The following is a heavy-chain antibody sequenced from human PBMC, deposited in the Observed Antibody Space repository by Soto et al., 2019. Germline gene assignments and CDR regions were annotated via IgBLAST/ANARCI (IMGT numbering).Heavy chain of an antibody. CDR3: ARVIPDYYDTSGSNFDY. D-gene: IGHD3-22*01. V-gene: IGHV4-31*03. CDR1: GGSISSGGYY. J-gene: IGHJ4*02. Sequence: SETLSLTCTVSGGSISSGGYYWSWIRQHPGKGLEWIGYIYYSGSTYYNPSLKSRVTISVDTSKNQFSLKLSSVTAADTAVYYCARVIPDYYDTSGSNFDYWGQGTLVTVSS. CDR2: IYYSGST.